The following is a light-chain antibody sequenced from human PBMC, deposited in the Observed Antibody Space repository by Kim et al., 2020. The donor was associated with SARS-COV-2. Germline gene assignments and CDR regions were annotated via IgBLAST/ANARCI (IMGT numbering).Light chain of an antibody. CDR2: DAS. J-gene: IGKJ4*01. CDR3: QQRSNWRIT. CDR1: QSVSSY. Sequence: LYPGERATLSCRASQSVSSYLAWYQQKPGQAPRRLIYDASNRATGIPARFSGSGSGTDFTLTISSLEPEDFAVYYCQQRSNWRITFGGGTKVEIK. V-gene: IGKV3-11*01.